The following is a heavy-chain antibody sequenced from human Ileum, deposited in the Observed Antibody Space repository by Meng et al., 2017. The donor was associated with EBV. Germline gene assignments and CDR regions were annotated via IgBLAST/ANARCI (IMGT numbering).Heavy chain of an antibody. CDR2: IYHSGST. D-gene: IGHD6-19*01. CDR1: GGSISSSNW. CDR3: ARVGQWLPIDY. J-gene: IGHJ4*02. Sequence: RQEACPGLVNPSWTRSSTSPVYGGSISSSNWWSWVRQPPGKGLEWIGEIYHSGSTNYNPSLKSRVTMSVDKSKNQFSLNLSSVTAADTAVYYCARVGQWLPIDYWGQGTLVTVSS. V-gene: IGHV4-4*02.